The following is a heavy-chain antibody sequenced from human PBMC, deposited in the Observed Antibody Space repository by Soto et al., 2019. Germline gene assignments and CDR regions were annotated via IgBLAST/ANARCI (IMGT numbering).Heavy chain of an antibody. CDR2: ISSSSSYI. CDR3: ARDLVPYGSGSYFDY. Sequence: EVQLVESGGGLVKPGGSLRLSCAASGFTFSSYSMNWVRQAPGKGLEWVSSISSSSSYIYYADSVKGRFTISRDNAKNSLYLQMNSLRAEDTAVYYCARDLVPYGSGSYFDYWGQGTLVSVSS. J-gene: IGHJ4*02. D-gene: IGHD3-10*01. V-gene: IGHV3-21*01. CDR1: GFTFSSYS.